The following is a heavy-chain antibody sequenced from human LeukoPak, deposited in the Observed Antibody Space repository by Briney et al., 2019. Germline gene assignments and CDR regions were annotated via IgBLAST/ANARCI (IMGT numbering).Heavy chain of an antibody. CDR2: IYPGDSDT. D-gene: IGHD2-15*01. CDR3: ARRAHCSGDSYCVVDYLDY. Sequence: GESLKISCKGSGYSFTNYWIGWVRQMPGKGLEWMGIIYPGDSDTRYNPSFQGQVTISADKSISTAYLQWSSLKASDTAMYYCARRAHCSGDSYCVVDYLDYWGQGTLVTVSS. V-gene: IGHV5-51*01. J-gene: IGHJ4*02. CDR1: GYSFTNYW.